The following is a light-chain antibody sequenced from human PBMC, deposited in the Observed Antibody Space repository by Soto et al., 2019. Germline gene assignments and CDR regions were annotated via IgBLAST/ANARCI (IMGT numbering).Light chain of an antibody. CDR2: YAS. Sequence: EMVMTQPPATLSVSPGERVTLSCRASESVRRNLAWYQQKPGQGPSLLIYYASTRATGVPDRFTGSGSGTEFTLTISSLQSEDFGVYHCQHHSNWPPTFGPGTKVEIK. CDR1: ESVRRN. CDR3: QHHSNWPPT. V-gene: IGKV3-15*01. J-gene: IGKJ3*01.